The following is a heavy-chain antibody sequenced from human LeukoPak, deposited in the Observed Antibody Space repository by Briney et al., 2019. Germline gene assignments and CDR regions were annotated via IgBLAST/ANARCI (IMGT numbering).Heavy chain of an antibody. CDR1: GYTFTSYG. J-gene: IGHJ3*02. CDR3: ARDRRNYYDSSGYYPNDAFDI. D-gene: IGHD3-22*01. V-gene: IGHV1-18*01. Sequence: GASVKVSCKASGYTFTSYGISWVRQAPGQGLEWMGWISAYNGNTNYAQKLQGRVTMTTDTSTSTAYMELRSLRSDDTAVYYCARDRRNYYDSSGYYPNDAFDIWGQGTMVTVSS. CDR2: ISAYNGNT.